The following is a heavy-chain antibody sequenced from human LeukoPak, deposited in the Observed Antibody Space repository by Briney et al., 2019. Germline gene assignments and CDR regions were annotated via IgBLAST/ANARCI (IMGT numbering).Heavy chain of an antibody. CDR1: GFSFSSFG. CDR2: VRYDGNNK. Sequence: GGSLRLSCAASGFSFSSFGMHWVRQAPGKGLEWVAFVRYDGNNKYYADSVKGRFTISRDNSKSTLYPQMDSLRAEDTAVYYCAKDTAAAKYYFDYGGQGTLVTVSS. J-gene: IGHJ4*02. CDR3: AKDTAAAKYYFDY. D-gene: IGHD6-13*01. V-gene: IGHV3-30*02.